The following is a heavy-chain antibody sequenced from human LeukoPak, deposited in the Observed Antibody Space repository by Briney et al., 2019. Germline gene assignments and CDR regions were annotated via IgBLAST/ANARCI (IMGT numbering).Heavy chain of an antibody. CDR2: IKQDGSEK. V-gene: IGHV3-7*04. Sequence: PGGSLRLSCAASGFTLTDYWMGWVRQAPGKGLEWVANIKQDGSEKYYVDSVKGRFTISRDDAKNSLYLQMSSLRAEDTAVYFCARRGYYYNSGLAFDIWGQGAMVTVSS. CDR1: GFTLTDYW. D-gene: IGHD3-22*01. CDR3: ARRGYYYNSGLAFDI. J-gene: IGHJ3*02.